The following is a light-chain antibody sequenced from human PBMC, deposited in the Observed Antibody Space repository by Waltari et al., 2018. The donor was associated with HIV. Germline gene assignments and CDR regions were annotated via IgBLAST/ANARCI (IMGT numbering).Light chain of an antibody. Sequence: SYELTQTPSVSVPPGQTAKIMCSGDALLKNYVYWYQQKAGQAPVMIIFQDTKRPSDIPARFSASSAGTTATLTISGVQAEDEADYFCQSAHNSDVIFGGGTKLTVL. CDR1: ALLKNY. J-gene: IGLJ2*01. CDR2: QDT. CDR3: QSAHNSDVI. V-gene: IGLV3-25*03.